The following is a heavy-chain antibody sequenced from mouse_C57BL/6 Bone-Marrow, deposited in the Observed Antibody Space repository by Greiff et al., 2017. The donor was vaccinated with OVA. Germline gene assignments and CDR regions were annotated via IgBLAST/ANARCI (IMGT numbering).Heavy chain of an antibody. D-gene: IGHD1-1*01. CDR2: IYPRSGNT. Sequence: VQLQQSGAELARPGASVKLSCKASGYTFPSYGISWVKQRTGPGLEWIGEIYPRSGNTYYNEKFKGKATLTADKSSSTAYMELRSLTSEDSAVYFCAVYYYGRVYFDYWGQGTTLTVSS. CDR3: AVYYYGRVYFDY. CDR1: GYTFPSYG. V-gene: IGHV1-81*01. J-gene: IGHJ2*01.